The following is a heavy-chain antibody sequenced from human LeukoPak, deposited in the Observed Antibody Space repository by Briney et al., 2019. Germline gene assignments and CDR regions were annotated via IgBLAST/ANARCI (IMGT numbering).Heavy chain of an antibody. CDR2: INPNSGGT. J-gene: IGHJ4*02. Sequence: ASVKVSCKASGYTFTGYYMHWVRQAPGQGLEWMGWINPNSGGTNYAQKFQGRVTMTTDTSTSTAYMELRSLRSDDTAVYYCARDFSPMTTVIYYFDYWGQGTLVTVSS. CDR1: GYTFTGYY. D-gene: IGHD4-17*01. V-gene: IGHV1-2*02. CDR3: ARDFSPMTTVIYYFDY.